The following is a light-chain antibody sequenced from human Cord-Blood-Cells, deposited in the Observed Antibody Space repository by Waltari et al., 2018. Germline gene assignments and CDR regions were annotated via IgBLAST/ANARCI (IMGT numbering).Light chain of an antibody. CDR1: SSTGAGYNH. CDR3: CSYAGSYTWV. J-gene: IGLJ3*02. V-gene: IGLV2-11*01. CDR2: DVS. Sequence: QSALTQPPSVSGSPAQSVTLPCTSTSSTGAGYNHFSWYQQHPGKAPNLMIYDVSKRPSGVPDRFSGSKSGNTASLTISGLQAEDEADYYCCSYAGSYTWVFGGGTKLTVL.